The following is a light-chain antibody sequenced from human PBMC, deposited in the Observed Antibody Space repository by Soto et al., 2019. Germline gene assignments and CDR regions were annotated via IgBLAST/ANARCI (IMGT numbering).Light chain of an antibody. Sequence: DIVMTQSPATLSVSPGERATVSCRASQSVSSNLAWYQQKPGQAPRLLIYDASVRATGTPARFSGSGSGTAFTLTISSLEPEDFALYYCQQRSTWPTFGQGTRLEIK. CDR1: QSVSSN. J-gene: IGKJ5*01. V-gene: IGKV3-11*01. CDR3: QQRSTWPT. CDR2: DAS.